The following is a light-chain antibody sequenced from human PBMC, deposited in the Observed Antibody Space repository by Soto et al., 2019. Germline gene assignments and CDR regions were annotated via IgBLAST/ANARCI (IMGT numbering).Light chain of an antibody. V-gene: IGKV1-8*01. CDR2: AAS. Sequence: AIRMTQSPSSLSASTGDRVTITCRASQGISSYLAWYQQKPGKAPKLLIYAASTLQSGVPSRFSGSGSGTDFTLTISCLQSEDFATYYCQQYYSYPITFGRGTRLEIK. J-gene: IGKJ5*01. CDR3: QQYYSYPIT. CDR1: QGISSY.